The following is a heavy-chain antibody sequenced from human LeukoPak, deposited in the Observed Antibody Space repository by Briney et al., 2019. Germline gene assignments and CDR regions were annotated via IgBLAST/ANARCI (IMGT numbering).Heavy chain of an antibody. CDR2: INHSGST. Sequence: SETLSLTCAVYGGSFSDYYWSWIRQPPGKGLEWIGEINHSGSTNYNPSLKSRVTISVDTSKNQFSLKLSSVTAADTAVYYCARAPSDSSGYSSYYYYMDVWGKGTTVTVSS. CDR1: GGSFSDYY. CDR3: ARAPSDSSGYSSYYYYMDV. V-gene: IGHV4-34*01. J-gene: IGHJ6*03. D-gene: IGHD3-22*01.